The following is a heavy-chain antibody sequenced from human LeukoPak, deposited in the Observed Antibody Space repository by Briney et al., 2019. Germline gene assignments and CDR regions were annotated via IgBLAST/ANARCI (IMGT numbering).Heavy chain of an antibody. Sequence: KPSETLSLTCTVSGASISSTSYCWGWIRQPAGKGLEWIGRISTSGSTNYNPSLKSRVTISVDTSKNQFSLKLSSVTAADTAVYYCARVNLWFGEYDYWGQGTLVTVSS. D-gene: IGHD3-10*01. CDR2: ISTSGST. CDR3: ARVNLWFGEYDY. CDR1: GASISSTSYC. V-gene: IGHV4-61*02. J-gene: IGHJ4*02.